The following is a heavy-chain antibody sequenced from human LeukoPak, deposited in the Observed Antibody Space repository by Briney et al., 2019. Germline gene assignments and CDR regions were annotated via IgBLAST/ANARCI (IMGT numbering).Heavy chain of an antibody. V-gene: IGHV1-2*02. CDR1: GYTLTDYY. D-gene: IGHD1-26*01. Sequence: AAVTVSYMASGYTLTDYYLHWVRQAPGQGLEWVGWINPNPNSGGTTYAQKFQGRVTMTRDTSINTAYMELSGLRSDDTAVYFCARGSYGYDWGQGTLVTVSS. J-gene: IGHJ4*02. CDR3: ARGSYGYD. CDR2: INPNPNSGGT.